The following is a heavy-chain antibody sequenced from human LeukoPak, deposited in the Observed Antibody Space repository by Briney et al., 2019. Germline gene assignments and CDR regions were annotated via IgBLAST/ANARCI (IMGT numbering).Heavy chain of an antibody. Sequence: GESLKISCQGSGYSFSTYWIGWVRQMPGKGLEWMGIIYPGDSDTRYSPSFQGQVTISADKSISTAHLQWSRLKASDTAMYYCARHLYGSGSYSLEYWGQGTLVTVSS. CDR3: ARHLYGSGSYSLEY. V-gene: IGHV5-51*01. CDR1: GYSFSTYW. CDR2: IYPGDSDT. D-gene: IGHD3-10*01. J-gene: IGHJ4*02.